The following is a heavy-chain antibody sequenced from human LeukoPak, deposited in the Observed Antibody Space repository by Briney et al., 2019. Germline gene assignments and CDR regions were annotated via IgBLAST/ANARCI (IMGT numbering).Heavy chain of an antibody. CDR1: GVSISSYY. J-gene: IGHJ4*02. Sequence: SETLSLTCTVSGVSISSYYWSWIRQPPGKGLEWIGYIYYSGSTNYNPSLKSRVTISVDTSKNQFSLKLSSVTAADTAVYYCARDVFSGYHDSWGQGTLVTVSS. CDR3: ARDVFSGYHDS. CDR2: IYYSGST. D-gene: IGHD3-22*01. V-gene: IGHV4-59*01.